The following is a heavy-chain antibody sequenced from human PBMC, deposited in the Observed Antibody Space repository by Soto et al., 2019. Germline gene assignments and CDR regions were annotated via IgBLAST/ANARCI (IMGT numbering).Heavy chain of an antibody. V-gene: IGHV4-39*01. Sequence: SETLSLTCTVSGGSISSSSYYWGWIRQPPGKGLEWIGSIYYSGSTYYNPSLKSRVTISVDTSKNQFSLKLSSVTAADTAVYYCARQKGSYYDFWSGYYTDYYYGMDVWGQGTTVTVSS. CDR2: IYYSGST. CDR1: GGSISSSSYY. D-gene: IGHD3-3*01. CDR3: ARQKGSYYDFWSGYYTDYYYGMDV. J-gene: IGHJ6*02.